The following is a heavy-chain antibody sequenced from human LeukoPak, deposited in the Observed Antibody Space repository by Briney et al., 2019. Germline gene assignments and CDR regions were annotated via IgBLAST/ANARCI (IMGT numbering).Heavy chain of an antibody. D-gene: IGHD5-24*01. J-gene: IGHJ6*02. V-gene: IGHV1-69*04. Sequence: RASVKVSCKASGGTFSSYAISWVRQAPGQGLEWMGRIIPILGIANYAQKFQGRVTITADKSTSTAYMELSSLRSEDTAVYYCARPVSRDGYNSDYYGMDVWGQGTTVTVSS. CDR1: GGTFSSYA. CDR2: IIPILGIA. CDR3: ARPVSRDGYNSDYYGMDV.